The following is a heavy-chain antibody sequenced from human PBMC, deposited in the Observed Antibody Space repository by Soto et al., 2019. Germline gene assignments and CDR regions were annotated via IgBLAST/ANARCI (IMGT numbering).Heavy chain of an antibody. J-gene: IGHJ4*02. V-gene: IGHV3-23*01. D-gene: IGHD3-3*01. CDR3: ATVEWLLSPPEY. CDR1: GFSFDSYG. CDR2: ISGSGYDT. Sequence: EVQLLQSGGGLVQPGGSLRLSCAASGFSFDSYGMSWVRQAPGKGLEWVSVISGSGYDTYYADSVKGRFTISRDNSGNTLYLRMNSLSAEDTAVYYCATVEWLLSPPEYWGQGTLVTVSS.